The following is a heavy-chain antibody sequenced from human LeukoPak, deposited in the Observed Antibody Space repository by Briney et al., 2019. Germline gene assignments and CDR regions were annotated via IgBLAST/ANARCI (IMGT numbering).Heavy chain of an antibody. Sequence: ASVKVSCKASGYTFTSYYMHWVRQAPGQGLEWMGIINPSGGSTSYAQKFQGRVTMTTDASTSTAYMELRSLRSDDTALYYCARTLRSTPVYFDYWGQGTLVAVSS. CDR3: ARTLRSTPVYFDY. CDR1: GYTFTSYY. V-gene: IGHV1-46*01. CDR2: INPSGGST. J-gene: IGHJ4*02. D-gene: IGHD4-17*01.